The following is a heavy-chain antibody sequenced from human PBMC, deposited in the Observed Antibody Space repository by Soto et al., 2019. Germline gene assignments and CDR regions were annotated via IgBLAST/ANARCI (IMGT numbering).Heavy chain of an antibody. D-gene: IGHD5-12*01. CDR2: ISGSGTNT. CDR3: AKDNSPYSGYNSFDY. J-gene: IGHJ4*02. Sequence: EVRLLESGGGLIQPGGSLRLSCAASGFTFSSYVMSWVRQAPGTGLEWVSGISGSGTNTYYADSVKGRFTISGDNSKNTLYLQMTSLRAEDTAEYYCAKDNSPYSGYNSFDYWGEGTLVTVSS. V-gene: IGHV3-23*01. CDR1: GFTFSSYV.